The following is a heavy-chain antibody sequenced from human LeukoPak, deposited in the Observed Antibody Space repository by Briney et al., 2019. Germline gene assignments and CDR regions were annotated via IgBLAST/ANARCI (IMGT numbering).Heavy chain of an antibody. CDR1: GGSISSCGYS. CDR3: ARNLPKNAFDI. V-gene: IGHV4-30-2*01. J-gene: IGHJ3*02. D-gene: IGHD1-14*01. Sequence: SETLSLTCAVSGGSISSCGYSWSWIRQPPGKGLEWIGYIYHSGSTYYNPSLKSRVTISVDRSKNQFSLKLSSVTAADTAVYYCARNLPKNAFDIWGQGTMVTVSS. CDR2: IYHSGST.